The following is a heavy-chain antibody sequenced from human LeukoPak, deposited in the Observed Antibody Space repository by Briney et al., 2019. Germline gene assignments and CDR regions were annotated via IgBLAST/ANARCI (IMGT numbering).Heavy chain of an antibody. CDR1: GYTFTSYG. D-gene: IGHD3-22*01. V-gene: IGHV1-18*01. CDR3: ARDRPKVVTPVAFDI. J-gene: IGHJ3*02. Sequence: GASVKVSCKASGYTFTSYGISWVRQAPGQGLEWMGWISAYNGNTNYAQKLQGRVTMTTDTSTSTAYMELRSLRSDDTAVYYCARDRPKVVTPVAFDIWGQGTMDTVSS. CDR2: ISAYNGNT.